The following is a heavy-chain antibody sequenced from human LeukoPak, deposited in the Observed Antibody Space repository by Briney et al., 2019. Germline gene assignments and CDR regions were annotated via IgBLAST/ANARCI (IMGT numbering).Heavy chain of an antibody. CDR3: AELGITMIGGV. J-gene: IGHJ6*04. V-gene: IGHV3-48*03. CDR1: GFTFSSYE. Sequence: GGSLRLSCAASGFTFSSYEMNWVRQAPGKGLELVSYIRSSGSTIYYADSVKGRFIISRDNDKNSLYLQMNSLRAEDTAVYYCAELGITMIGGVWGKGTTVTISS. CDR2: IRSSGSTI. D-gene: IGHD3-10*02.